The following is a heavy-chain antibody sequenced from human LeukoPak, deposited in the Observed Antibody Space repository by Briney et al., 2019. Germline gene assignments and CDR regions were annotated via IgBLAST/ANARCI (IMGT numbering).Heavy chain of an antibody. V-gene: IGHV4-59*08. CDR1: AGSINSYY. J-gene: IGHJ4*02. CDR2: IFYTGST. D-gene: IGHD3-16*02. Sequence: ASETLSLTCTVSAGSINSYYWSWIRQPPGKTLEWIGYIFYTGSTKYNPSLKSRVTISVDTSKNQFSLKLTSVTAADTAVYYCARVVVHGHSDYWGQGALVTVSS. CDR3: ARVVVHGHSDY.